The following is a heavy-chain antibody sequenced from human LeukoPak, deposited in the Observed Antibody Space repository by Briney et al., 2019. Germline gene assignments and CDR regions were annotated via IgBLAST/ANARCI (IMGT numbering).Heavy chain of an antibody. CDR2: IYYSGST. CDR3: ARDGHHYGVDY. Sequence: SETLSLTCTVSGGSISSGGYYWSWIRQHPGKGLEWIGYIYYSGSTYYNPSLKSRVTISVVTSKNQFSLKLSSVTAADTAVYYCARDGHHYGVDYWGQGTLVTVSS. D-gene: IGHD4/OR15-4a*01. CDR1: GGSISSGGYY. V-gene: IGHV4-31*03. J-gene: IGHJ4*02.